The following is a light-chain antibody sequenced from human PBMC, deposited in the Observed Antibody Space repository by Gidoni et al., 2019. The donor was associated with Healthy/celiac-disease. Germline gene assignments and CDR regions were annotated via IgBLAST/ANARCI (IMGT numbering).Light chain of an antibody. Sequence: DIPITQSPSTLSASVGDRVTITCRASQSLSSWLAWYQQKPGKAPKLLIYKASSLESGVPSRFSGSGSGTEFTLTISSLQPDDFATYYCQQYNSYRTFGQGTKVEIK. V-gene: IGKV1-5*03. J-gene: IGKJ1*01. CDR1: QSLSSW. CDR2: KAS. CDR3: QQYNSYRT.